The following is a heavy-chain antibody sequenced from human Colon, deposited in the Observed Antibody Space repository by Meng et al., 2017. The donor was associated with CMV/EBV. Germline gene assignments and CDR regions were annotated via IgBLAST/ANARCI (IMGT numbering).Heavy chain of an antibody. CDR3: ARRAGGSWAEIDS. Sequence: SETLSLTCSVSGGSVSSGSYYWSWIRQPPGKGLEWIGYMSYSGTSHYNPSLKSRVTISVDTSKDQFSLKLSSVTAADTAAYFCARRAGGSWAEIDSWGQGTLVTVSS. D-gene: IGHD1-26*01. V-gene: IGHV4-61*01. J-gene: IGHJ4*02. CDR2: MSYSGTS. CDR1: GGSVSSGSYY.